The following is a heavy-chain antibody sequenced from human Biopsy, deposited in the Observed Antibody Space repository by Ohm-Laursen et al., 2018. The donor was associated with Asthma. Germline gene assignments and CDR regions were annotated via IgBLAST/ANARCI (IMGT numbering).Heavy chain of an antibody. CDR1: GGTLNTYV. CDR2: INSVFGST. J-gene: IGHJ4*02. CDR3: ARKAGSCISRTCYSLDF. V-gene: IGHV1-69*13. Sequence: SVKVSCKTLGGTLNTYVIGWVRQAPGQGLDWMGGINSVFGSTTYPQKFQDRVTITAGDSTSTVYMELSSLRSEDSAVYYCARKAGSCISRTCYSLDFWGQGTLVTVSS. D-gene: IGHD2-2*01.